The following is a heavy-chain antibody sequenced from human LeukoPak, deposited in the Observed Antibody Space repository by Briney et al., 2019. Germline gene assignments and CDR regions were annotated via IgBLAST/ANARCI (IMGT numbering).Heavy chain of an antibody. J-gene: IGHJ3*02. CDR2: IYHSGST. Sequence: SETLSLTCAVSGYSISSGYYWGWIRQPPGKGLEWIGSIYHSGSTYYNPSLKSRVTISVDTSKNQFSLKLSSVTAADTAVYYCARDYDILTGDDAFDIWGQGTMVTVSS. CDR1: GYSISSGYY. CDR3: ARDYDILTGDDAFDI. V-gene: IGHV4-38-2*02. D-gene: IGHD3-9*01.